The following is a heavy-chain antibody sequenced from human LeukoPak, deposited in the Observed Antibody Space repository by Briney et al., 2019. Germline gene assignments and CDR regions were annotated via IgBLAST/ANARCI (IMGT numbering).Heavy chain of an antibody. J-gene: IGHJ5*02. D-gene: IGHD3-9*01. V-gene: IGHV3-21*01. CDR3: ARATIFGWFDP. CDR2: ISSSSSYI. Sequence: GGSLRLSCAASGFTFSSYSMNWVRQAPGKGLEWVSSISSSSSYIYYADSVKGRFTISRDNAKNSLYLQMNSLRAEDTAVYYCARATIFGWFDPWGQGTLSPSPQ. CDR1: GFTFSSYS.